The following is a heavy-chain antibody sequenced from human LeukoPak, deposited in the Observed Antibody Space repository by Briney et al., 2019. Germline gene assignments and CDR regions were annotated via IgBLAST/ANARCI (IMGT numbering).Heavy chain of an antibody. Sequence: GGSLRLSCAASGFTFDDYGMSWVRQAPGKGLEGVSGINWNGGSTGYADSVKGRFTISRDNAKNSLYLQMNSPRAEDTALYYCARGGYSSGWDESYAYWGQGPLVTVSS. CDR2: INWNGGST. CDR1: GFTFDDYG. D-gene: IGHD6-19*01. V-gene: IGHV3-20*04. J-gene: IGHJ4*02. CDR3: ARGGYSSGWDESYAY.